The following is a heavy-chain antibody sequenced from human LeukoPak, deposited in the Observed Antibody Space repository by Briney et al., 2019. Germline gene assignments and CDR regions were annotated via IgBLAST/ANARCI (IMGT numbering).Heavy chain of an antibody. D-gene: IGHD2-15*01. CDR3: ATLLYEGDAFDI. CDR2: FDPEDGET. Sequence: ASVKVSCKVSGYTLTELSMHWVRQAPGKGLEWMGGFDPEDGETIYAQKFQGRVTMTEDTSTDTAYMELSSLRSEDTAVYYCATLLYEGDAFDIWGQGTMVTDSS. V-gene: IGHV1-24*01. CDR1: GYTLTELS. J-gene: IGHJ3*02.